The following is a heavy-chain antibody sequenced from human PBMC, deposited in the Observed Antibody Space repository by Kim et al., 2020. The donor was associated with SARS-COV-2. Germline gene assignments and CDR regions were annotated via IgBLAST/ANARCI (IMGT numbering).Heavy chain of an antibody. V-gene: IGHV1-3*01. J-gene: IGHJ6*02. CDR2: INAGNGNT. D-gene: IGHD6-19*01. CDR3: ARDLSQQWLAPYYYYGMDV. CDR1: GYTFTSYA. Sequence: ASVKVSCKASGYTFTSYAMHWVRQAPGQRLEWMGWINAGNGNTKYSQKFQGRVTITRDTSASTAYMELSSLRSEDTAVYYCARDLSQQWLAPYYYYGMDVWGQGTTVTVSS.